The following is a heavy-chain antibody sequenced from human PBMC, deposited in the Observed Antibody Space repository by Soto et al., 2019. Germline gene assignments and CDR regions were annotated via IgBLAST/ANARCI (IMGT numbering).Heavy chain of an antibody. D-gene: IGHD7-27*01. Sequence: QLQLQESGPGLVKPSETLSLTCTVSGGSISSSSYYWGWIRQPPGKGLEWIGSIYYSGSTYYNPSLKSRVTISVDTSKNQFSLKLSSVTAADTAVYYCAMHVTGDAEYFQHWGQGTLVTVSS. CDR3: AMHVTGDAEYFQH. V-gene: IGHV4-39*01. CDR2: IYYSGST. J-gene: IGHJ1*01. CDR1: GGSISSSSYY.